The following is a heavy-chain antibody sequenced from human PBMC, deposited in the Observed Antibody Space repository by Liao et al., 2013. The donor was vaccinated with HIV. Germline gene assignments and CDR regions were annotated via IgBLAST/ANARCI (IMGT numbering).Heavy chain of an antibody. D-gene: IGHD2-15*01. CDR2: IYYAGDT. CDR1: GGSMSSHY. V-gene: IGHV4-59*11. J-gene: IGHJ4*02. Sequence: QVHLQESGPGLVKSSATLSLTCTVSGGSMSSHYWSWIRQSPGKGLEWIGYIYYAGDTSYNPSLKSRVTISVDTSEDQFSLRLRSVTAADTAVYFCARSFPLVVVDPAATSPFDYWGQGTLVTVSS. CDR3: ARSFPLVVVDPAATSPFDY.